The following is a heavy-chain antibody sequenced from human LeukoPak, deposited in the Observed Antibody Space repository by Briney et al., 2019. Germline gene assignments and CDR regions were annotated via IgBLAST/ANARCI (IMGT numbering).Heavy chain of an antibody. Sequence: GGSLRLSCAASGFAFSIYGMHWVRQAPGKGLEWVAVIWYDGSYKYYGDSVKGRFTISRDNSKNTLYLQMSSLRAEDTAVYYCAKGGPTTVIPLNYYMDVWGKGTTVTVSS. CDR2: IWYDGSYK. CDR1: GFAFSIYG. V-gene: IGHV3-33*06. D-gene: IGHD4-17*01. CDR3: AKGGPTTVIPLNYYMDV. J-gene: IGHJ6*03.